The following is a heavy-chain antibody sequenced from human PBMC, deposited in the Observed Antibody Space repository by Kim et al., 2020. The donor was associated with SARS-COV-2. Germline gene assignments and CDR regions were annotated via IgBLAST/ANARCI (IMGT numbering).Heavy chain of an antibody. Sequence: GKSLKISCKGSGYNFTSYWISWVRQMPGKGLEWMGRIDPSDSYTNYSPSFQGHVTISADKSISTAYLQWSSLKASDTAMYYCARRPFGRQQLVKGWFDPWGQGTLVTVSS. CDR3: ARRPFGRQQLVKGWFDP. CDR1: GYNFTSYW. D-gene: IGHD6-13*01. J-gene: IGHJ5*02. CDR2: IDPSDSYT. V-gene: IGHV5-10-1*01.